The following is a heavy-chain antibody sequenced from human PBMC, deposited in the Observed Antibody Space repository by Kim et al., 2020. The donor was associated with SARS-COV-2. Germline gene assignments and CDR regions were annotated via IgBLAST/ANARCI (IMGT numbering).Heavy chain of an antibody. J-gene: IGHJ5*02. CDR2: IGNSGRAM. D-gene: IGHD3-3*01. CDR1: GFTFSDYY. Sequence: GGSLRLSCAASGFTFSDYYMSWIRQAPGKGLEWVSYIGNSGRAMYYADSVQGRFTISRDNAKNSLFLQMNSLTAEDTAVYYCAGDLESLNYDFWSGHYIGTSDQPRSFDPWGQGSLGIVSS. V-gene: IGHV3-11*01. CDR3: AGDLESLNYDFWSGHYIGTSDQPRSFDP.